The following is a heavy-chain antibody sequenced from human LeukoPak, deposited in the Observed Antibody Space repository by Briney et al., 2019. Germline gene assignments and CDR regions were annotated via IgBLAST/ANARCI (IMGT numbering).Heavy chain of an antibody. CDR2: ISTSGRTI. V-gene: IGHV3-11*04. D-gene: IGHD3-9*01. CDR1: RFPFSDYY. CDR3: ARSVLRYFDDDAFDI. J-gene: IGHJ3*02. Sequence: GGSLRLSCAAYRFPFSDYYMIWIRQAPGKGLEWVSCISTSGRTIYYADSVKGRFTISMENAQNSLYLQMNSLRVEDTAVYYCARSVLRYFDDDAFDIWGQGTMVTVSS.